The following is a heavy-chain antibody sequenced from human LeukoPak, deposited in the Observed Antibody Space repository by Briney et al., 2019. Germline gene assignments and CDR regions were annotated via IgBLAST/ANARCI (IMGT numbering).Heavy chain of an antibody. J-gene: IGHJ4*02. V-gene: IGHV4-34*01. D-gene: IGHD6-19*01. CDR3: ARALALAVAGTKGFFDY. CDR1: GGSFSGYY. Sequence: SETLSLTCAVYGGSFSGYYWSWIRQPPGKGLEWIGEINHSGSTNYNPSLKSRVTISVGTSKNQFSLKLSSVTAADTAVYYCARALALAVAGTKGFFDYWGQGTLVTVSS. CDR2: INHSGST.